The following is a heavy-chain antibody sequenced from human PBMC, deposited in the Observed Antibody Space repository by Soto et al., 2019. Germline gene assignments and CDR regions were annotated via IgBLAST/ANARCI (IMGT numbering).Heavy chain of an antibody. Sequence: QVQLVQSGAEVKKPGSSVKVSCKASGGTFSSYAISWVRQAPGQGLEWMGGIIPIFGTANYAQKFQGRVTITADESTSTAYMELSSLRYEDTAVYYCARSRQVTMVRGPNYYSYGMDVWGQGTTVTVSS. J-gene: IGHJ6*02. CDR1: GGTFSSYA. CDR3: ARSRQVTMVRGPNYYSYGMDV. D-gene: IGHD3-10*01. V-gene: IGHV1-69*01. CDR2: IIPIFGTA.